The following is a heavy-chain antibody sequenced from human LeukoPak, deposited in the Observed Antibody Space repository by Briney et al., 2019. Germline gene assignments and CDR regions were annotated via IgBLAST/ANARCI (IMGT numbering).Heavy chain of an antibody. CDR3: AKDSTPTIAVAAN. V-gene: IGHV3-20*04. J-gene: IGHJ4*02. CDR1: GFTFDDYD. Sequence: PGGSLRLSCAASGFTFDDYDMSWVRQAPGKGLEWVAGITWNGGGTGYVGSVKGRFTISRDKAKKSLYLQMNSLRAEDTALYYCAKDSTPTIAVAANWGQGTLVTVSS. D-gene: IGHD6-19*01. CDR2: ITWNGGGT.